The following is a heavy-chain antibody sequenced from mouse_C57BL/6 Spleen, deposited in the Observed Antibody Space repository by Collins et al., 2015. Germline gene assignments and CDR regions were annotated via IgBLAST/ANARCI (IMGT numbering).Heavy chain of an antibody. CDR2: IDPSDSYT. V-gene: IGHV1-50*01. J-gene: IGHJ4*01. D-gene: IGHD1-1*01. CDR3: AISDGHYGGNAMDY. CDR1: GYTFITYW. Sequence: QVQLQQPGAELVKPGASVKLSCKASGYTFITYWMQWVKQRPGQGLEWIGEIDPSDSYTSYNQKFKGKATLTVDTSSSTAYMQLSSLTSEDSAVYYCAISDGHYGGNAMDYWGQGTSVTVSS.